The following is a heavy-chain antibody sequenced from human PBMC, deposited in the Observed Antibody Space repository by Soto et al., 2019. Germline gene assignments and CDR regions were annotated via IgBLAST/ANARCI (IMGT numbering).Heavy chain of an antibody. CDR2: IYSGGST. J-gene: IGHJ4*02. V-gene: IGHV3-66*01. CDR3: ASLKRESKSYYFDY. CDR1: GFIFGDYA. Sequence: GGSLRLSCTASGFIFGDYAMSWFRRAPGKGLEWVSVIYSGGSTYYADSVKGRFTISRDNSKNTLYLQMNSLRAEDTAVYYCASLKRESKSYYFDYWGQGTLVTVSS.